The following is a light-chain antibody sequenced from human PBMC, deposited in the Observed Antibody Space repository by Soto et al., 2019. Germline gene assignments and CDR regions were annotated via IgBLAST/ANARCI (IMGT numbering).Light chain of an antibody. V-gene: IGKV1-5*01. CDR3: QQYNSYSGT. Sequence: DIQMTQSPSTLSASVGDRVTITCRASQSISSWLAWYQQKPGKAPKLLIYDASNLESGVPSRFNCSGTGKEFTLTISSLQPDDFATYYCQQYNSYSGTFGQGTKVEIK. J-gene: IGKJ1*01. CDR2: DAS. CDR1: QSISSW.